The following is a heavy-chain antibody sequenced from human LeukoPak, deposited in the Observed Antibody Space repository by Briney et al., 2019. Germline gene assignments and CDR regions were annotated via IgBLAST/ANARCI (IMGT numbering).Heavy chain of an antibody. D-gene: IGHD3-22*01. J-gene: IGHJ6*03. CDR3: ARVRDSSGYDYYYYMDV. V-gene: IGHV4-59*01. CDR1: GGSISSYY. CDR2: IYYSGST. Sequence: SETLSLTCTVSGGSISSYYWGWIRQPPGKGLEWIGYIYYSGSTNYNPSLKSRVTISVDTPKNQFSLKLSSVTAADTAVYYCARVRDSSGYDYYYYMDVWGKGTTVTVSS.